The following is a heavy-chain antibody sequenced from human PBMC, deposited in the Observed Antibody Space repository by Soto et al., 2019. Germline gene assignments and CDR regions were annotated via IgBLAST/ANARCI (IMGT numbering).Heavy chain of an antibody. CDR3: ARGDVGYSYGPSFDY. D-gene: IGHD5-18*01. CDR2: INHSGGST. Sequence: ASVKVSCKASGYTFTSYYMHWVRQAPGQGLERMGIINHSGGSTSYALKFQGRVTMTRDTSTSTVYMELSSLRSEDTALYYCARGDVGYSYGPSFDYWGQGTLVTVSS. CDR1: GYTFTSYY. J-gene: IGHJ4*02. V-gene: IGHV1-46*01.